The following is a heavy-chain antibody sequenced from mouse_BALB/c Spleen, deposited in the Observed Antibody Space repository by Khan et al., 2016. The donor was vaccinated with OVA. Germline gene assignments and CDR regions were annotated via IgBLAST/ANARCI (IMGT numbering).Heavy chain of an antibody. V-gene: IGHV3-2*02. CDR1: GYSITTDYA. CDR3: ARLGPGFSY. J-gene: IGHJ3*01. D-gene: IGHD4-1*01. CDR2: ISYRGST. Sequence: EVQLQESGPGLVKPSQSLSLTCTVTGYSITTDYAWNWIRQFPGNKLEWMGYISYRGSTSYNPSLKSRISITRDPSKNQFFLQLNSVTTEDTATFYCARLGPGFSYWGQGTLVTVSA.